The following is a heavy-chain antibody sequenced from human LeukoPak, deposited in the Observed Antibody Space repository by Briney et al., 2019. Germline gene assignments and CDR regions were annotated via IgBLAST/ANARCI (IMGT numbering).Heavy chain of an antibody. Sequence: PGGSPRLSCAASGFIFSSYEMNWVRQAPGKGLEWVSYISSSGSTIHYADSVRGRFTISRDSSKSTLSLQMNSLRAEDTAIYYCATYRQVLLPFESWGQGTLVTVSS. CDR3: ATYRQVLLPFES. V-gene: IGHV3-48*03. CDR2: ISSSGSTI. D-gene: IGHD2-8*02. CDR1: GFIFSSYE. J-gene: IGHJ4*02.